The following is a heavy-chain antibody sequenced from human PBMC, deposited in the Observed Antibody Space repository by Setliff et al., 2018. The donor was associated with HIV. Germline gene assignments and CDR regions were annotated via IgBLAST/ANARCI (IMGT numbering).Heavy chain of an antibody. D-gene: IGHD3-16*01. CDR2: IDPNGGAT. CDR1: GYSFTSYF. J-gene: IGHJ3*02. CDR3: ATSLGDPPGDAFDI. V-gene: IGHV1-46*01. Sequence: ASVKVSCKAFGYSFTSYFLHWVRQAPGQGLEWLGIIDPNGGATNNAQKLQGRLTVTTDTSTSTLYMELSNLRSDDTAVYYCATSLGDPPGDAFDIWGQGTMVTVSS.